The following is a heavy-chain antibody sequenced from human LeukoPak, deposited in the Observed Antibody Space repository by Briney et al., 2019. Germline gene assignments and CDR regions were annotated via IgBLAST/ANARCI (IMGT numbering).Heavy chain of an antibody. CDR2: ISYDGSNK. Sequence: GGSLRLSCAASGFTFSSYAMHWVRQAPGKGLEWVAVISYDGSNKYYADSVKGRFTISRDNSKNTLYLQMNSLRAEDTAVYYCASYDSSGYDFDYWGQGTLVTVSS. J-gene: IGHJ4*02. V-gene: IGHV3-30*04. CDR1: GFTFSSYA. CDR3: ASYDSSGYDFDY. D-gene: IGHD3-22*01.